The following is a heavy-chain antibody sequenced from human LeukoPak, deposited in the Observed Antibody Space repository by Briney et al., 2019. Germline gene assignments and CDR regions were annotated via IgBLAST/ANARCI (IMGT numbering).Heavy chain of an antibody. V-gene: IGHV4-30-4*01. CDR2: IYYSGST. D-gene: IGHD3-22*01. Sequence: SETLSLTCTVSGGSIGSGDYCWSRIRQPPGKGLEWIGYIYYSGSTYYNPSLKSRVTISVDTSKNQFSLKLSSVTAADTAVYYCAREGYYYDSSGYSSYYFDYWGQGTLVTVSS. CDR1: GGSIGSGDYC. J-gene: IGHJ4*02. CDR3: AREGYYYDSSGYSSYYFDY.